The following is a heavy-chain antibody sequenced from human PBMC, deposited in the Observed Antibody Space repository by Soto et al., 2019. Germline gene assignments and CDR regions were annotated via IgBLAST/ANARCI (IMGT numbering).Heavy chain of an antibody. D-gene: IGHD2-8*01. Sequence: SETLSLTCTVSGGSISSGDYYWSWIRQPPGKGLEWIGYIYYSGSTYYNPSLKSRVTISVDTSKNQFSLKLSSVTAADTAVYYCARTGVMVYAMPYYYYGMDVWGQGTTVTVSS. CDR1: GGSISSGDYY. V-gene: IGHV4-30-4*01. CDR3: ARTGVMVYAMPYYYYGMDV. J-gene: IGHJ6*02. CDR2: IYYSGST.